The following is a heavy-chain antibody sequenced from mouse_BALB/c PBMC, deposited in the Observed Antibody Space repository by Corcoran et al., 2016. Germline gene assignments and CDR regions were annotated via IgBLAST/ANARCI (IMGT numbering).Heavy chain of an antibody. V-gene: IGHV1S136*01. CDR1: GYTFTSYV. CDR2: INPYNDGT. D-gene: IGHD3-1*01. CDR3: ARSGDVRDYWYFDV. Sequence: EVQLQQSGPELVKPGASVKMSCKASGYTFTSYVMHWVKQKPGQGLEWIGYINPYNDGTKYNEKFKGKATLTSDKSSSTAYMELSSLTSEDSAVYYCARSGDVRDYWYFDVWGAGTTVTFSS. J-gene: IGHJ1*01.